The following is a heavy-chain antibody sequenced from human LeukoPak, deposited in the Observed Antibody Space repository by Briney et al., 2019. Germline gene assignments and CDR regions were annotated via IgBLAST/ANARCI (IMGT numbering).Heavy chain of an antibody. D-gene: IGHD3-9*01. CDR1: GGSISSYY. J-gene: IGHJ4*02. Sequence: SETLSLTCTVSGGSISSYYWSWIRQPPGKGLEWIGYIYYSGSTNYNPSLKSRVTISVDTSKNQFSLKLSSVTAADTAVYYCARDRLYYDILTGPRYFDYWGQGTLVTVSS. CDR2: IYYSGST. V-gene: IGHV4-59*12. CDR3: ARDRLYYDILTGPRYFDY.